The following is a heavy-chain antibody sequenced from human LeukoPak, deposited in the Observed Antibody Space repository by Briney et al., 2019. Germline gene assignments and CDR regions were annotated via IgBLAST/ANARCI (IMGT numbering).Heavy chain of an antibody. Sequence: PXETLSLTCTVSGGSISSGDYYWAWIRQPPGKGLEWVASVYYSGSTYYSPSLKSRVTISRDTTKNQFSLRLSSVTAADTAIYFCARHPSGYYENWGQGTLVTVSS. CDR3: ARHPSGYYEN. CDR1: GGSISSGDYY. V-gene: IGHV4-39*01. CDR2: VYYSGST. J-gene: IGHJ4*02. D-gene: IGHD5-12*01.